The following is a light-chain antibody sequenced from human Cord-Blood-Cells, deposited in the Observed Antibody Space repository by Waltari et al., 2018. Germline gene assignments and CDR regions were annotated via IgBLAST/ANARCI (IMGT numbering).Light chain of an antibody. CDR3: CSYAGSSTWV. J-gene: IGLJ3*02. CDR1: SSDVGSYNL. Sequence: QSALTQPASVSGSPGQSITISCTGPSSDVGSYNLGSWYQQHPGKAPKLMIYEGSKWPSGVSNRFSGSKSGNTASLTISGLQAEDEADYYCCSYAGSSTWVFGGGTKLTVL. V-gene: IGLV2-23*01. CDR2: EGS.